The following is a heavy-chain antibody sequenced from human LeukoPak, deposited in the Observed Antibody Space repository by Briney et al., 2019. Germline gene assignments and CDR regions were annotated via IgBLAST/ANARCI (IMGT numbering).Heavy chain of an antibody. V-gene: IGHV3-15*01. D-gene: IGHD2-8*01. CDR3: TTDKINEI. J-gene: IGHJ1*01. CDR1: GFSFSNAW. CDR2: IKSKTDGGTT. Sequence: PGGSLRLSCAASGFSFSNAWLSWVRQAPGKGLEWVGRIKSKTDGGTTDYSAPVKGRFTISRDDSENTLHLQMNSLKTEDTAVYYCTTDKINEIWGQGILVTVSS.